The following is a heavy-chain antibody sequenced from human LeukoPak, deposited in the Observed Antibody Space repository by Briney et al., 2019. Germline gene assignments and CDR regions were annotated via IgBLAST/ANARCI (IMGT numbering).Heavy chain of an antibody. CDR3: ARVGRWPSNGDLDY. Sequence: ASVKVSCKASGYTFTSYAMHWVRQDPGQRLEWMGWVNAGNGNTKYSQKFQGRVTITRDTSASTAYMELSSLRSEDTAVYYCARVGRWPSNGDLDYWGQGTLVTVSS. D-gene: IGHD4-17*01. CDR1: GYTFTSYA. CDR2: VNAGNGNT. J-gene: IGHJ4*02. V-gene: IGHV1-3*01.